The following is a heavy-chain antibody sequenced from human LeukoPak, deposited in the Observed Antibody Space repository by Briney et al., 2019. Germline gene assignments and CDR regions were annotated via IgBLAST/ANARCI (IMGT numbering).Heavy chain of an antibody. D-gene: IGHD3-10*01. J-gene: IGHJ6*04. V-gene: IGHV4-38-2*01. Sequence: TPSETLSLTCAASGYSISSGYYWGWIRQPPGKGLEWIGSIYHSGSTYYNPSLKSRVTISVDTSKNQFSLKLSSVTAADTAVYYCARLGVRGGHYYGMDVWGKGTTVTVSS. CDR2: IYHSGST. CDR3: ARLGVRGGHYYGMDV. CDR1: GYSISSGYY.